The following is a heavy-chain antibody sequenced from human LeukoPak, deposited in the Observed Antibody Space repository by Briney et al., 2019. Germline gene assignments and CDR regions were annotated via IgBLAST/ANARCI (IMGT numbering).Heavy chain of an antibody. V-gene: IGHV4-61*02. CDR3: ARDRLQWELMDDAFDI. CDR2: IYPSGRT. CDR1: GGSISSGNYY. D-gene: IGHD1-26*01. J-gene: IGHJ3*02. Sequence: PSQTLSLTCTVSGGSISSGNYYWNWIRQPVGKGLEWIGRIYPSGRTNYNPSLKSRVTMSVDTSKNQFSLKLSSVTAADTAVYYCARDRLQWELMDDAFDIWGQGTMVTVSS.